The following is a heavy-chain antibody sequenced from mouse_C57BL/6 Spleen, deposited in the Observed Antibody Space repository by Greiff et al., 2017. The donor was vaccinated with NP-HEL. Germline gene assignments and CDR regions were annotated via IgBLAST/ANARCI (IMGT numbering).Heavy chain of an antibody. V-gene: IGHV1-72*01. Sequence: QVQLQQPGAELVKPGASVKLSCKASGYTFTSYWMHWVKQRPGRGLEWIGRIDPNSGGTTYNEKFKSKATLTVDKPSSTAYMQLSSLTSEDSAVYYCARSSLSGIRYAMDYWGQGTTVTVSS. CDR1: GYTFTSYW. J-gene: IGHJ4*01. CDR2: IDPNSGGT. D-gene: IGHD1-1*01. CDR3: ARSSLSGIRYAMDY.